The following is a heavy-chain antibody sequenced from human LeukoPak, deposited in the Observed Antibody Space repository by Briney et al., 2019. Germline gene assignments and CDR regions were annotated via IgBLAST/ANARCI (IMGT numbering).Heavy chain of an antibody. J-gene: IGHJ4*02. Sequence: GASVKVSCKASGYTFTSYDINWVRQATGRGLEWMGWINTNTGNPTYAQGFTGRFVFSLDTSVSTAYLQISSLKAEDTAVYYCARGGAPYSGYERRPPRIDYWGQGTLVTVSS. V-gene: IGHV7-4-1*02. D-gene: IGHD5-12*01. CDR2: INTNTGNP. CDR1: GYTFTSYD. CDR3: ARGGAPYSGYERRPPRIDY.